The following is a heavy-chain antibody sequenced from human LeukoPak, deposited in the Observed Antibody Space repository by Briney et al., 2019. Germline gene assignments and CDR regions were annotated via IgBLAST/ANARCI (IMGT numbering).Heavy chain of an antibody. Sequence: PGGSLRLSCAASGFTFSSYGMHWVRQAPGKGLEWVAVISYDGSNKYYADSVKGRFTISRDNSKNTLYLQMNSLRAEDTAVYYCANTGERWLQFRDFGGIDYWGQGTLVTVSS. J-gene: IGHJ4*02. D-gene: IGHD5-24*01. CDR3: ANTGERWLQFRDFGGIDY. CDR1: GFTFSSYG. CDR2: ISYDGSNK. V-gene: IGHV3-30*18.